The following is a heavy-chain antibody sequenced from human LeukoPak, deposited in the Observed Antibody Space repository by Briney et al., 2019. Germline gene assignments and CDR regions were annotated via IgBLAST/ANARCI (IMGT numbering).Heavy chain of an antibody. Sequence: SGPTLVNPTQTLTLTCTFSGFSLSTSGMCVSWIRPPPGKALELLALVDWDDDKYYSTSLKTRLTISKDTSKNQVVLTMTNMDPVDTATYYCARQYYDVLTGDYYFDYWGQGTLVTVSS. CDR1: GFSLSTSGMC. J-gene: IGHJ4*02. D-gene: IGHD3-9*01. CDR2: VDWDDDK. V-gene: IGHV2-70*01. CDR3: ARQYYDVLTGDYYFDY.